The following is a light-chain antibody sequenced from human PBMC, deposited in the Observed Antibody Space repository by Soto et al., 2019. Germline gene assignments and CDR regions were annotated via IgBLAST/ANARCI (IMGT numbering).Light chain of an antibody. CDR2: GAS. V-gene: IGKV1-39*01. Sequence: DIQMTQSPSSLSASVGDRVTITCRASQTIGNYLNWYQQKSGKDPKVLIYGASRLQSGVPSRYSGSGVGTDFNLTISGLQTEDFATYYCQQSYSSPYTFGPGTKVDIK. CDR3: QQSYSSPYT. J-gene: IGKJ3*01. CDR1: QTIGNY.